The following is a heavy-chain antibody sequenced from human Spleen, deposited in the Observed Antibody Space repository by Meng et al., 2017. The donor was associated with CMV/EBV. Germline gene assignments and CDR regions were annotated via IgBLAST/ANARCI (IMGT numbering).Heavy chain of an antibody. J-gene: IGHJ6*02. Sequence: GESLKISCAASGFTVSNKYMSWIRQAPGKGLEWVSYISSSGSSKYYADSLKGRFTISRDNSKNTLYLQMNSLRAEDTAVYYCAKDNEHCSSTSCYSGYYAMDVWGQGTTVTVSS. CDR1: GFTVSNKY. V-gene: IGHV3-11*04. CDR2: ISSSGSSK. CDR3: AKDNEHCSSTSCYSGYYAMDV. D-gene: IGHD2-2*01.